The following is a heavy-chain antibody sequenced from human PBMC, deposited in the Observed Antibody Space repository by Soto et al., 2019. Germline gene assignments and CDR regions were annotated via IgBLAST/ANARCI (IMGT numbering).Heavy chain of an antibody. V-gene: IGHV3-21*01. J-gene: IGHJ4*02. D-gene: IGHD3-22*01. CDR2: ISSTGTYI. CDR1: GFNFSAYS. Sequence: EVQLVESGGGLVKPGGSLRVSCAASGFNFSAYSLNWVCQAPGKGLEWVASISSTGTYIYYADSVEGRFTISRDNAKNSLHLQMASLRAEDTAVYYCARVASTDSSTWVDYWGQGTLVIVSS. CDR3: ARVASTDSSTWVDY.